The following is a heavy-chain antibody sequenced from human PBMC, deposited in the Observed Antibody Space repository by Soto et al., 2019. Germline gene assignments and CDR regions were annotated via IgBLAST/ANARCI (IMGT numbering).Heavy chain of an antibody. V-gene: IGHV1-69*02. CDR2: IIPILGIA. CDR1: GGTFSSYT. J-gene: IGHJ6*02. D-gene: IGHD3-10*01. Sequence: QVQLVQSGAEVKKPGSSVKVSCKASGGTFSSYTISWVRQAPGQGLEWMGRIIPILGIANYAQKFQGRVTITADKSTSTAHMELSSLRSEDTAVYYCRGAWYRGDGMDVWGQGTTVTVSS. CDR3: RGAWYRGDGMDV.